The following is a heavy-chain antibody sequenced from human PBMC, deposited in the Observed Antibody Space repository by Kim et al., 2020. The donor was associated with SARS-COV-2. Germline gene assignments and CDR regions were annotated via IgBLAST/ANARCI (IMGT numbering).Heavy chain of an antibody. CDR3: ARDLEPVFRLPKQEVFSYWGY. V-gene: IGHV3-21*01. D-gene: IGHD2-21*01. CDR2: ISSSSSYI. Sequence: GGSLRLSCVASGFTLSSYSMNWVRQAPGQGLEWVSSISSSSSYIYYADSVKGRFTISRDNAKNSLYLQMNSLRAEDTAVYYCARDLEPVFRLPKQEVFSYWGYWGQGTLGTVSS. CDR1: GFTLSSYS. J-gene: IGHJ4*02.